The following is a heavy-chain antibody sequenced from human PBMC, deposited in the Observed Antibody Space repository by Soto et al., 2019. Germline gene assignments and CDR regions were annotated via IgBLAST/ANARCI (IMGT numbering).Heavy chain of an antibody. CDR2: IYWDYDK. CDR3: AHDSSGLYGFDY. V-gene: IGHV2-5*02. CDR1: GFSLSTSGVG. Sequence: QITLKESGPTLVKPTETLTLTCTFSGFSLSTSGVGVGWIRQPPGKGLEWLALIYWDYDKRYSPSLRTRLTITKDTSKNQVVLTMTNMDPVDTATFYCAHDSSGLYGFDYWGQGILVTVSS. J-gene: IGHJ4*02. D-gene: IGHD3-16*01.